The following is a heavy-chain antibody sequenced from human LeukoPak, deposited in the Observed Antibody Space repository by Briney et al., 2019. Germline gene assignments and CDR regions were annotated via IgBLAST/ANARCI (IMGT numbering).Heavy chain of an antibody. V-gene: IGHV3-48*03. D-gene: IGHD3-10*01. CDR2: ISRSATTI. J-gene: IGHJ3*02. Sequence: SGGSLRLSCAASGFRFSSYEMNWVRQAPGKGLEWVSYISRSATTIYYADSVKGRFTISRDNAKNSLYLQMNSLRAEDMALYYCAKGPLTIGYAFDIWGQGTMVTVSS. CDR1: GFRFSSYE. CDR3: AKGPLTIGYAFDI.